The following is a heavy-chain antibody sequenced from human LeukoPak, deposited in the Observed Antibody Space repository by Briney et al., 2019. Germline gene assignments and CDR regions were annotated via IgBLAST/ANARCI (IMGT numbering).Heavy chain of an antibody. CDR2: IQGDGGIT. CDR3: ARELGGFDI. CDR1: GLNFSTYW. V-gene: IGHV3-74*01. J-gene: IGHJ3*02. D-gene: IGHD2-15*01. Sequence: GGSLRLSCAASGLNFSTYWMHWVRQAPGKGLVWVSHIQGDGGITNYADSVKGRFTISRDNAKNTLYLQMNSLRAEDTAVYYCARELGGFDIWGQGTMVTVSP.